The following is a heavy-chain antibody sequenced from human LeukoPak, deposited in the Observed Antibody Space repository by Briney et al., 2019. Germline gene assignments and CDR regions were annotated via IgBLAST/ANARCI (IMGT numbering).Heavy chain of an antibody. CDR3: ARELPGGYGDPYWYFDL. V-gene: IGHV1-18*01. J-gene: IGHJ2*01. D-gene: IGHD4-17*01. CDR2: ISAYNGNT. Sequence: GASVKVSCKASGYTFTSYGISWVRQAPGQGLEWMGWISAYNGNTNYAQKLQGRVTMTTDTSTSTAYMELRSLRSDDTAVYYCARELPGGYGDPYWYFDLWCRGNLVTVSS. CDR1: GYTFTSYG.